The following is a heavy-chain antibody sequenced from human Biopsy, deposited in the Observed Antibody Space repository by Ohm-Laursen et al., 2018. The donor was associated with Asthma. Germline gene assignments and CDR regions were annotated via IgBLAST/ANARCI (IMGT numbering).Heavy chain of an antibody. D-gene: IGHD1-26*01. J-gene: IGHJ4*02. Sequence: SLRLSCAATGFTFDDYAMHWVRQAPGKGLEWVSGISWTSGSIGYADSVKGRFTISRDNAKNSLYPQMNSLRAEDTALYYCAKGEWELLEANFDYWGQGTLVTVSS. CDR1: GFTFDDYA. CDR3: AKGEWELLEANFDY. V-gene: IGHV3-9*01. CDR2: ISWTSGSI.